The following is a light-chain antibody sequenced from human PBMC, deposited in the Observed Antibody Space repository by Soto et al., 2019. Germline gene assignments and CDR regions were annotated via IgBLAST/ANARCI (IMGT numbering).Light chain of an antibody. CDR1: QSIGDS. J-gene: IGKJ4*01. CDR3: QQYNSYHT. V-gene: IGKV1-5*01. CDR2: DVS. Sequence: DIQMTQSPSTLSASVGDRVTITCRASQSIGDSLAWYQQKPGKAPYLLISDVSSLERGVPSRFSGSGSGTEFTLTISSMQPDDFATFYCQQYNSYHTFGGGTKVDIK.